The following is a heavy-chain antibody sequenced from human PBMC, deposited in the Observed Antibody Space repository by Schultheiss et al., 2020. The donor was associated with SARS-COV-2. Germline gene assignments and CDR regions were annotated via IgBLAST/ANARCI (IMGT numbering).Heavy chain of an antibody. CDR2: VSYDGSNK. Sequence: GGSLRLSCAASGFTFRYFGMHWVRQAPGKGLEWVSGVSYDGSNKYYPDSVRGRFTISRDNSKNTLYLQMSSLRVEDTALYYCAKDGYCSTTSCSAWGAFDIWGQGTMVTVSS. CDR1: GFTFRYFG. J-gene: IGHJ3*02. D-gene: IGHD2-2*01. CDR3: AKDGYCSTTSCSAWGAFDI. V-gene: IGHV3-30*18.